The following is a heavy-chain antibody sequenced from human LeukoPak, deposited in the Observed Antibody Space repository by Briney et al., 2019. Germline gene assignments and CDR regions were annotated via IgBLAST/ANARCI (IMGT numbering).Heavy chain of an antibody. V-gene: IGHV5-51*01. CDR3: ARSRVGGIAAAGTDYYYMDV. Sequence: GESLKISCKGSGYSFTSYWIGWVRQMPGKGLEWMGIIYPGDSDTRYSPSFQGQVTISADKSISTAYLQWSSLKASDTAMYYCARSRVGGIAAAGTDYYYMDVWGKGTTVTVS. J-gene: IGHJ6*03. CDR1: GYSFTSYW. CDR2: IYPGDSDT. D-gene: IGHD6-13*01.